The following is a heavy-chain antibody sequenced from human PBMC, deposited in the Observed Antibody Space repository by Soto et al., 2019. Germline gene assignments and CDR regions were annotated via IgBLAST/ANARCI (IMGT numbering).Heavy chain of an antibody. CDR3: ARGRYGDY. J-gene: IGHJ4*02. V-gene: IGHV1-18*01. D-gene: IGHD1-1*01. CDR1: GYAFTTYG. Sequence: VHLVQSGAEVKKPGASVKVSCKGSGYAFTTYGITWVRQAPGQGLEWMGWISAHNGNTNYAQKLQGRVTVTRDTSTXTAYMELRSLRSDDTAVYYCARGRYGDYWGQGALVTVSS. CDR2: ISAHNGNT.